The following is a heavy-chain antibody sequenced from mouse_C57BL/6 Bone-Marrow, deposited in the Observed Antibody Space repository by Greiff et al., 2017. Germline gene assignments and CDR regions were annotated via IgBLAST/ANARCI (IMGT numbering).Heavy chain of an antibody. V-gene: IGHV1-50*01. Sequence: QVQLQQPGAELVKPGASVKLSCKASGYTFTSYWMQWVKQRPGQGLAWIGEIDPSDSYPNSNQKFKGKATLTVDTSSSTAYMQLSSLTSEDSAVYYWAREENYEAMDYWGQGTSVTVSS. CDR2: IDPSDSYP. CDR3: AREENYEAMDY. D-gene: IGHD1-1*01. CDR1: GYTFTSYW. J-gene: IGHJ4*01.